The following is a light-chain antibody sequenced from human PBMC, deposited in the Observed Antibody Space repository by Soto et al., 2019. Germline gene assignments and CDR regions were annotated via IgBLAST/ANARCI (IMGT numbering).Light chain of an antibody. J-gene: IGKJ2*01. CDR3: QQFGSSPQT. CDR2: GAS. V-gene: IGKV3-20*01. CDR1: QNVMTNS. Sequence: DIVLTQSPGTPSLSPGERATLSCRASQNVMTNSLNWYQQKPGQAPRPLIFGASKRATGIPDRFSGSGSGTDFTLTINGLEPEDFAVYYCQQFGSSPQTFGQGTKVEIK.